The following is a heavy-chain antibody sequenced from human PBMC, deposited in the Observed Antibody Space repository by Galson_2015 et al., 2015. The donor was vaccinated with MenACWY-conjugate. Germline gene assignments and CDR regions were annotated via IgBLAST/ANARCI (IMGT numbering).Heavy chain of an antibody. CDR1: GLSIRNAW. D-gene: IGHD6-13*01. J-gene: IGHJ4*02. CDR2: IKSRSDGGTT. V-gene: IGHV3-15*01. CDR3: TTGFSSSWYY. Sequence: SLRLYCAVSGLSIRNAWMSWVRQAPGKGLEWVGHIKSRSDGGTTDYAAPVKGRFTISRDDSKNTLNLQANSLKTEDTAVYYCTTGFSSSWYYWGQGTLVTVSS.